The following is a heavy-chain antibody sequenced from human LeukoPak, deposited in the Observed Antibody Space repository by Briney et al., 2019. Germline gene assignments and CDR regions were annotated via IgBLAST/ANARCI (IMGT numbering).Heavy chain of an antibody. CDR2: IYYSGST. CDR1: GGSISSYY. D-gene: IGHD4-23*01. CDR3: ARTAWTTVVTSNWFDP. Sequence: SETLSLTCTVSGGSISSYYWRWIRQPPGKGLVWIGYIYYSGSTNYNLSLKSRVTISVDTSKNQFSLKLSSVTAADTAVYYCARTAWTTVVTSNWFDPWGQGTLVTVSS. J-gene: IGHJ5*02. V-gene: IGHV4-59*08.